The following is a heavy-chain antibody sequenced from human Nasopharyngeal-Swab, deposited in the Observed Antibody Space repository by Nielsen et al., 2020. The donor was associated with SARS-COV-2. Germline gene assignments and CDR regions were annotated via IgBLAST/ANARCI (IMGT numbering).Heavy chain of an antibody. CDR3: ARPLAAAGTGCDY. CDR2: IWYDGSNK. D-gene: IGHD6-13*01. Sequence: PGKGLEWVAVIWYDGSNKYYADSVKGRFTISRDNSKNTLYLQMNSLRAEDTAVYYCARPLAAAGTGCDYCGQGTLVTASS. V-gene: IGHV3-33*01. J-gene: IGHJ4*02.